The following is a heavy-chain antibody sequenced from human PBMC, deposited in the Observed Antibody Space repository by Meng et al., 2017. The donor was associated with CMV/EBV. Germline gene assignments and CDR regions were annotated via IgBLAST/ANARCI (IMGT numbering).Heavy chain of an antibody. D-gene: IGHD2-2*02. CDR2: INWSGSGA. J-gene: IGHJ3*01. CDR3: VRGDMPAAVLGSFDL. Sequence: GGSLRLSCVGSGFSFNDHAMIWVRQPPGKGLEWVSGINWSGSGAGYADSVKGRFTISRNNARNSLSLEMNNLRVEDTALYYCVRGDMPAAVLGSFDLWGQGTMFTVSS. CDR1: GFSFNDHA. V-gene: IGHV3-20*04.